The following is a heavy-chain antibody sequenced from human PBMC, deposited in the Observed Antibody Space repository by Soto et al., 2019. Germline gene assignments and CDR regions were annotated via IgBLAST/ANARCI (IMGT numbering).Heavy chain of an antibody. CDR3: ARQIYDSDTGPNFQYYFDS. V-gene: IGHV5-10-1*01. D-gene: IGHD3-22*01. CDR1: GYSFAGYW. CDR2: IDPSDSQT. J-gene: IGHJ4*02. Sequence: PGESLKISCNGSGYSFAGYWITWVRQKPGKGLEWMGRIDPSDSQTYYSPSFRGHVTISATKSTTTVFLQWSSLRASDTAMYYCARQIYDSDTGPNFQYYFDSWGQGTLVTVSS.